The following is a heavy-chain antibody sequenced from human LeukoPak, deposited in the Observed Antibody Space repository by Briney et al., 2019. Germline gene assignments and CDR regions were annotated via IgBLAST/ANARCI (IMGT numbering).Heavy chain of an antibody. CDR1: AFTFKTYT. CDR3: ARTVEGHFDF. D-gene: IGHD5-24*01. V-gene: IGHV3-21*01. J-gene: IGHJ4*02. CDR2: ISTAGNLI. Sequence: PGGSLRLSCVASAFTFKTYTLNWVRQTPGKGLEWVSYISTAGNLINYADSVRGRSTISRDNAKNSLYLYMNSLTPEDTAVYYCARTVEGHFDFRGQGTLVTVSS.